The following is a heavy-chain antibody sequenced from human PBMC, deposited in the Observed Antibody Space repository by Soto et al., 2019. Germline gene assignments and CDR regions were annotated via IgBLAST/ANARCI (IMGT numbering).Heavy chain of an antibody. CDR1: GFTFSGYA. Sequence: PGGSLRLSCAASGFTFSGYAMTWVRQAPGKGLQWVAAISGSGGATYYADSVKGRFTISRDNRKDMLYLQMGGLRAEDTAVYYCAKTAWGNSYYMDVWGKGTTVTVSS. J-gene: IGHJ6*03. CDR2: ISGSGGAT. CDR3: AKTAWGNSYYMDV. D-gene: IGHD3-16*01. V-gene: IGHV3-23*01.